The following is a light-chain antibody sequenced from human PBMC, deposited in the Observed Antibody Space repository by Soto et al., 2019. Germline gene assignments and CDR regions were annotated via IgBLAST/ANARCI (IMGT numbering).Light chain of an antibody. V-gene: IGKV3-15*01. Sequence: EMVMTQSPATLSVSPGEGATLSCRASQSVRTGLAWYQQKPGQAPRLLIYGASIRATGIAARFSGSGSGTEFTLTITSLQSEDFAVYYCQQYDYLWTFGQGTKVDIK. J-gene: IGKJ1*01. CDR2: GAS. CDR3: QQYDYLWT. CDR1: QSVRTG.